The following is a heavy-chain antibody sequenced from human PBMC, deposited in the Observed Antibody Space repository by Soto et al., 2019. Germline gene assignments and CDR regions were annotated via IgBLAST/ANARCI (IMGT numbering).Heavy chain of an antibody. J-gene: IGHJ4*02. CDR1: GYPFSRYW. CDR2: INEDGSET. CDR3: ASRFCSVAACYRAGYRVFDS. Sequence: EVQLVESGGGLVQPGGSLRLSCAASGYPFSRYWLTWVRQAPGKGLEWVANINEDGSETYYLDSVRGRFTTSRDNAENSLFLQMNSLRAEDTAVYYCASRFCSVAACYRAGYRVFDSWGPGTVVTVSS. V-gene: IGHV3-7*01. D-gene: IGHD2-15*01.